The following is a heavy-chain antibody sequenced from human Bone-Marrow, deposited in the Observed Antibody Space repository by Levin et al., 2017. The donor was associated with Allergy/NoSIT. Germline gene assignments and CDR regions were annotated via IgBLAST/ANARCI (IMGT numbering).Heavy chain of an antibody. CDR1: GFTFSDDY. CDR3: ARSSLTKRFWYFDL. V-gene: IGHV3-11*01. CDR2: ISSSGSNI. Sequence: KSGGSLRLSCAASGFTFSDDYMNWIRQAPGKGLEWVSSISSSGSNIEYAESVKGRFTISRDNTENSLYLQMDSLRADDTAVYYCARSSLTKRFWYFDLWGRGTLITVSS. D-gene: IGHD3-9*01. J-gene: IGHJ2*01.